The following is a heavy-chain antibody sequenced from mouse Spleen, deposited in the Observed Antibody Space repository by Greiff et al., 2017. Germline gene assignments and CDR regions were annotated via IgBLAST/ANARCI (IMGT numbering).Heavy chain of an antibody. CDR2: IYPGNSDT. J-gene: IGHJ4*01. D-gene: IGHD2-5*01. V-gene: IGHV1-5*01. CDR3: RAYYSNYGAMDY. CDR1: GYTFTSYW. Sequence: EVQLVESGTVLARPGASVKMSCKTSGYTFTSYWMHWVKQRPGQGLEWIGAIYPGNSDTSYNQKFKGKAKLTAVTSASTAYMELSSLTNEDSAVYYCRAYYSNYGAMDYWGQGTSVTVSS.